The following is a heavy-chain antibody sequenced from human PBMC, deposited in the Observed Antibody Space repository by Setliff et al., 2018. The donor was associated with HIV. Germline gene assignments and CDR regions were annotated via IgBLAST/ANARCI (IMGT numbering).Heavy chain of an antibody. Sequence: ASVKVSCKASGYTFTNYGISWVRQAPGQGPEWLGWISAYNGDTKYAQKFQGRVTMTTDTSTTTAHMELRSLRSDDTAVYYCARLRGVLVVMLDAFDIWGQGTMVTVSS. CDR1: GYTFTNYG. D-gene: IGHD2-15*01. J-gene: IGHJ3*02. V-gene: IGHV1-18*01. CDR2: ISAYNGDT. CDR3: ARLRGVLVVMLDAFDI.